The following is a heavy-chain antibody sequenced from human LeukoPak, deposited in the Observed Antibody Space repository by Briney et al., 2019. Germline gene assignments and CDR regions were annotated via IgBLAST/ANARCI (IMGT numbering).Heavy chain of an antibody. CDR3: AREKDDFWSGYCHYYMDV. Sequence: ASVKVSCKASGYTFASYYMHWVRQAPGQGLEWMGIINPSGGSTSYAQKFQGRVTMTRDMSTSTVYMELSSLRSEDTAVYYCAREKDDFWSGYCHYYMDVWGKGTTVTVSS. V-gene: IGHV1-46*01. CDR1: GYTFASYY. CDR2: INPSGGST. J-gene: IGHJ6*03. D-gene: IGHD3-3*01.